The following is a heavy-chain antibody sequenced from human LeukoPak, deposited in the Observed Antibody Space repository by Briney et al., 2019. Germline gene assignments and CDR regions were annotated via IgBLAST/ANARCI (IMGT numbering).Heavy chain of an antibody. Sequence: SETLSLTCAVYGGSFSGYYWSWIRQPPGKGLEWIGEINHSGSTNDNPSLKSRVTISVDTSKNQFSLKLSSVTAADTAVYYCARGGYYDILTGYYKVGYFDYWGQGTLVTVSS. J-gene: IGHJ4*02. CDR2: INHSGST. D-gene: IGHD3-9*01. CDR3: ARGGYYDILTGYYKVGYFDY. V-gene: IGHV4-34*01. CDR1: GGSFSGYY.